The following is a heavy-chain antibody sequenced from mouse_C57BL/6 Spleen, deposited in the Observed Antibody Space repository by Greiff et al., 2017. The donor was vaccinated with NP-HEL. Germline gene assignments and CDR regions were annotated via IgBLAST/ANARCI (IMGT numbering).Heavy chain of an antibody. Sequence: EVMLVESEGGLVQPGSSMKLSCTASGFTFSDYYMAWVRQVPEKGLEWVANINYDGSSTYYLDSLKSRFIISRDNAKNILYLQMSSLKSEDTATYYCARGHYGSSYGWYFDVWGTGTTVTVSS. CDR2: INYDGSST. CDR1: GFTFSDYY. J-gene: IGHJ1*03. D-gene: IGHD1-1*01. CDR3: ARGHYGSSYGWYFDV. V-gene: IGHV5-16*01.